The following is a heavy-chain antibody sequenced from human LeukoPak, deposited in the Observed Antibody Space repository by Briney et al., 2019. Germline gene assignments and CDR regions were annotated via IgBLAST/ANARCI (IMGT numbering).Heavy chain of an antibody. CDR1: GFTFSSYS. Sequence: GGSLRLSCAASGFTFSSYSMNWVRQAPGKGLEWVSYIGAAGSTIYYADSVKGRFTISRDNAKNPLFLQMNSLRAEDTAVYYCARDSSTYAGPPGYWGQGTLVTVSS. J-gene: IGHJ4*02. V-gene: IGHV3-48*01. D-gene: IGHD2-2*01. CDR2: IGAAGSTI. CDR3: ARDSSTYAGPPGY.